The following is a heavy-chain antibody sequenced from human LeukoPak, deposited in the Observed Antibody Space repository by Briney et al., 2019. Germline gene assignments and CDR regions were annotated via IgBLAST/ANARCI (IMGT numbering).Heavy chain of an antibody. V-gene: IGHV3-48*01. Sequence: GGSLRLSCAASGFTFSSYSMNWVRQAPGKGLEWVSYISSSSSTIYYADSVKGRFTISRDNAKNSLYLQMNSLRAEDTAVYYCASTNYDSSGYYPYYFDYWGQGTLVTVSS. CDR2: ISSSSSTI. CDR3: ASTNYDSSGYYPYYFDY. D-gene: IGHD3-22*01. CDR1: GFTFSSYS. J-gene: IGHJ4*02.